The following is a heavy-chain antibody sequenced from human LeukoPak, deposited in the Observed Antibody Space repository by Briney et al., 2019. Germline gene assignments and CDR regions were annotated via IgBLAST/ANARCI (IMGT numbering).Heavy chain of an antibody. CDR1: GFSFSSDG. V-gene: IGHV3-30*18. Sequence: PGRSLRLSCAASGFSFSSDGMHWVRQAPGKGLEWVAVISYDGSKKFYRDSVKGRFTISRDNSKNTLYLEMNTLRVEDTAVYHCVKEQSSGYYRVADYWGQGTLVTVSS. CDR2: ISYDGSKK. D-gene: IGHD6-19*01. CDR3: VKEQSSGYYRVADY. J-gene: IGHJ4*02.